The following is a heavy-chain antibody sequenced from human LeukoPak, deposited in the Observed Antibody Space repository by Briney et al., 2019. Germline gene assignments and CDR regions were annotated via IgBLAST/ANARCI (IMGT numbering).Heavy chain of an antibody. J-gene: IGHJ4*02. CDR3: ARQSEGFDS. Sequence: SETLSLTCTVSGNSIRGYYWNWIRQPPGKGLEWIGYIYYSGTTSYNPSLRSRVTISVDMSKNQFSLRLTSVTAADTAVYYCARQSEGFDSWGQGTLVTVSS. V-gene: IGHV4-59*08. CDR2: IYYSGTT. CDR1: GNSIRGYY.